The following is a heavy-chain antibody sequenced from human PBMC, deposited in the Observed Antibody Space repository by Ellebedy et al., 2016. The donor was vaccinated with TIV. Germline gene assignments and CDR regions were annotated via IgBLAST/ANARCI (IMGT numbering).Heavy chain of an antibody. J-gene: IGHJ5*02. CDR2: ISDRGGST. CDR1: GFTFRNYA. CDR3: ARMNSGSYAWFDP. D-gene: IGHD1-26*01. Sequence: GESLKISXAASGFTFRNYAMSWVRQAPGKGLDWVSVISDRGGSTYYADSVKGRFTISRDNSENTLYLQMNSLRAEDTALYYCARMNSGSYAWFDPWGQGTLVTVSS. V-gene: IGHV3-23*01.